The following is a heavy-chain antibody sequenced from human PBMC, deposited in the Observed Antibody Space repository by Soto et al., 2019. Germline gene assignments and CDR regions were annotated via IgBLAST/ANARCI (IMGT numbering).Heavy chain of an antibody. D-gene: IGHD6-6*01. J-gene: IGHJ4*02. CDR1: GGSISSYY. Sequence: SETLSLTCTVSGGSISSYYWSWIRQPPGKGLEWIGYNYYSGSTNYNPSLKSRVTISVDTSKNQFSLKLSSVTAADTAVYYCARFEYSSSPGYFDYWGQGTLVTVSS. V-gene: IGHV4-59*01. CDR3: ARFEYSSSPGYFDY. CDR2: NYYSGST.